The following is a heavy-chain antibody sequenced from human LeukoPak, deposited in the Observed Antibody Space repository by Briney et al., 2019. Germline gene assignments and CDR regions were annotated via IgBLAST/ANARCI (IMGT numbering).Heavy chain of an antibody. Sequence: GGSLRLSCAASGFTFSGHGMRWVRQAPGKGLEWVAAVSGSGDTTYYADSVKGRFTISRDNSQDILYLQMNSLRAEDTALYFCAKARGFAEFDYWGQGTLVTVSS. J-gene: IGHJ4*02. D-gene: IGHD3-10*01. CDR3: AKARGFAEFDY. CDR1: GFTFSGHG. V-gene: IGHV3-23*01. CDR2: VSGSGDTT.